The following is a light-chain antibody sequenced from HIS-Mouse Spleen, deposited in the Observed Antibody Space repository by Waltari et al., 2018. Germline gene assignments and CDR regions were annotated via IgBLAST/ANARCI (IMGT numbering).Light chain of an antibody. Sequence: DIQMTQSPSTLSASVGDRVTMTCRASQSSSSWLAWYQQKPGKAPKLLIYKASSLESGVPSRFSGSGAGTEFTLTSSSLQPDDFATYYCQQYNSYRTFGQGTKVEIK. CDR1: QSSSSW. V-gene: IGKV1-5*03. CDR3: QQYNSYRT. J-gene: IGKJ1*01. CDR2: KAS.